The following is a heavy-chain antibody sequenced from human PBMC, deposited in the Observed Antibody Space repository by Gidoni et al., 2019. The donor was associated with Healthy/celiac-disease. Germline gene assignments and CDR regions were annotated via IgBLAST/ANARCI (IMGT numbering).Heavy chain of an antibody. Sequence: QVQLVQSGAEVKKPGSSVKVSCKASGGTFSSYAISWVRQAPGQGLEWMGGSIPIFGTANDAQKFQGRVTITADESTSTAYMELSSLRSEDTAVYYCARAAEGIAAAGFDYWGQGTLVTVSS. J-gene: IGHJ4*02. CDR1: GGTFSSYA. D-gene: IGHD6-13*01. CDR3: ARAAEGIAAAGFDY. V-gene: IGHV1-69*01. CDR2: SIPIFGTA.